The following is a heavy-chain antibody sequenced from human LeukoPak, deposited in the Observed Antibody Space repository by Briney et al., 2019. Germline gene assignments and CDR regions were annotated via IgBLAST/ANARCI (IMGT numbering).Heavy chain of an antibody. D-gene: IGHD3-3*01. V-gene: IGHV1-24*01. CDR1: GYTLTELS. Sequence: ASVKVSCKVSGYTLTELSMHWVRQAPGKGLEWMGGFDPEDGETIYAQKFQGRVTMTEDTSTDTAYMELSSLRSEDTAVYYCATASLDFWSGYYLYYYGMDVWGQGTTVTVSS. CDR3: ATASLDFWSGYYLYYYGMDV. CDR2: FDPEDGET. J-gene: IGHJ6*02.